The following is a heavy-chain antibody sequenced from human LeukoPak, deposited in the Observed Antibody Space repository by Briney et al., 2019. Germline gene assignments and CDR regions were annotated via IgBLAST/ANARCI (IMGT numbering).Heavy chain of an antibody. CDR3: ARIWGQQFHFDY. Sequence: GGSLRLSCAASGFTFSDYHMSWIRQAPGKGLEWVSYINNSGRTIYYADSVKGRFTISRDNAKNSLYLQMNSLRAEDTAVHYCARIWGQQFHFDYWGQGTLVTVSS. CDR2: INNSGRTI. D-gene: IGHD6-13*01. V-gene: IGHV3-11*01. CDR1: GFTFSDYH. J-gene: IGHJ4*02.